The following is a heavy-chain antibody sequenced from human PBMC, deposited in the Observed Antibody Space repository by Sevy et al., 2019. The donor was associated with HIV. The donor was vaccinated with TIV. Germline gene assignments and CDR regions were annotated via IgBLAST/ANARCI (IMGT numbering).Heavy chain of an antibody. CDR1: GFTFNVYE. J-gene: IGHJ4*02. CDR2: ISSGFCK. Sequence: GGSLRLSCAASGFTFNVYEMNWVRQAPGKRLEWISYISSGFCKSYADSVKGRFTISRDNTKNSLYLQMNSLRAEDTAVYYCTNYVHYWGQGTLVTVSS. CDR3: TNYVHY. V-gene: IGHV3-48*03.